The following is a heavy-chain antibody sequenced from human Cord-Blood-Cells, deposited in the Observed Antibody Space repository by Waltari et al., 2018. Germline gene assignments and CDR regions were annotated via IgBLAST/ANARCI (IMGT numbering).Heavy chain of an antibody. CDR3: AKDQGSGSYIFDY. CDR1: GFTFSSYG. D-gene: IGHD1-26*01. V-gene: IGHV3-30*18. CDR2: RWYDGSNK. Sequence: QVQLVESGGGVVQPGRSLRLSCAASGFTFSSYGMHWVRQAPGKGLEWVAVRWYDGSNKYYADSVKGRFTISRDNSKNTLYLQMNSLRAEDTAMYYCAKDQGSGSYIFDYWGQGTLVTVSS. J-gene: IGHJ4*02.